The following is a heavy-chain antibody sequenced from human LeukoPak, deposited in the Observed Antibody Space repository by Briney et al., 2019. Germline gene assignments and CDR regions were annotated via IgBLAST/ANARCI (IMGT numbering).Heavy chain of an antibody. CDR1: GYTFTSYA. V-gene: IGHV1-18*01. CDR3: ARDSLPAAIIPNWFDP. D-gene: IGHD2-2*01. J-gene: IGHJ5*02. CDR2: ISAYNGNT. Sequence: ASVKVSCKASGYTFTSYAMHWVRQAPGQGLEWMGWISAYNGNTNYAQKLQGRVTMTTDTSTSTAYMELRSLRSDDTAVYYCARDSLPAAIIPNWFDPWGQGTLVTVSS.